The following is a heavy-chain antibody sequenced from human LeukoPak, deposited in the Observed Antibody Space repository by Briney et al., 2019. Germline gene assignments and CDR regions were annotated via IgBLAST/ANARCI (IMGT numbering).Heavy chain of an antibody. D-gene: IGHD5-18*01. CDR2: MSPNTGKT. CDR1: GYTFTNYD. Sequence: ASVKVSCKTSGYTFTNYDINWLRQATGQGLEWMGRMSPNTGKTGYSQRFQGRVTITRDTSINTVYMELSTLRSDDTAVYYCARHRGYSYGPPRDLDYWGQGTLVTVSS. V-gene: IGHV1-8*03. CDR3: ARHRGYSYGPPRDLDY. J-gene: IGHJ4*02.